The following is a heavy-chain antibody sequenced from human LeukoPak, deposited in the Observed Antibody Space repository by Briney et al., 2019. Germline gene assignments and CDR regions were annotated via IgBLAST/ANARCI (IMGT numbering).Heavy chain of an antibody. V-gene: IGHV4-59*08. J-gene: IGHJ3*02. D-gene: IGHD3-22*01. CDR3: ARSYDSSGYYGGDAFDI. CDR2: IYYSEST. Sequence: SETLSLTCTVSGGSISSYYWSWIRQPPGKGLEWIGYIYYSESTNYNPSLKSRVTISVDTSKNQFSLKLSSVTAADTAVYYCARSYDSSGYYGGDAFDIWGQGTMVTVSS. CDR1: GGSISSYY.